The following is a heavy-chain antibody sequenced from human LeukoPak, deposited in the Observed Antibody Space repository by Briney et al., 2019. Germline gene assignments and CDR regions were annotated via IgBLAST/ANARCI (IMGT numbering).Heavy chain of an antibody. J-gene: IGHJ5*02. V-gene: IGHV4-34*01. CDR1: GGSFSGYY. CDR2: INHSGST. D-gene: IGHD6-13*01. CDR3: ARVGAYDSSSYNNWFDP. Sequence: PSETLSLTCAVYGGSFSGYYWSWIRQPPGKGLEWIGEINHSGSTNYNPSLKSRVTISVDTSKNQFSLKLSSVTAADTAVYYCARVGAYDSSSYNNWFDPWGQGTLVTVSS.